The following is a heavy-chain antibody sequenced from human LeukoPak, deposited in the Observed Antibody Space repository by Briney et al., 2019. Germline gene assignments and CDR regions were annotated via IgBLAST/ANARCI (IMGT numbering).Heavy chain of an antibody. CDR1: GFTFSSYA. J-gene: IGHJ4*02. Sequence: PGGSLRLSCAASGFTFSSYAMHWVRQAPGKGLEGVAVISYDGSNKYYADSVKGRFTISRDNSRDTIFLQMDSLRAGDTAIYYCAKDRAGTPWADWGQGTLVTVSS. CDR3: AKDRAGTPWAD. D-gene: IGHD1-1*01. V-gene: IGHV3-30*04. CDR2: ISYDGSNK.